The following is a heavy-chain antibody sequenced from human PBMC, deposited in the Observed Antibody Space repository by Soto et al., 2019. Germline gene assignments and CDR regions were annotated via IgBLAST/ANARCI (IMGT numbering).Heavy chain of an antibody. CDR1: GFTFGCSA. J-gene: IGHJ4*02. Sequence: GGSLRLSCAASGFTFGCSAMHWVRQASGKGLEWVGHIRSKTNSYATAYAESVKGRFTISRDDSMNTAYLQMNSLKTEDTAVYFCTRQTDAVQWLVVPTDYNFDYWGQGTLVTVS. V-gene: IGHV3-73*01. CDR2: IRSKTNSYAT. CDR3: TRQTDAVQWLVVPTDYNFDY. D-gene: IGHD6-19*01.